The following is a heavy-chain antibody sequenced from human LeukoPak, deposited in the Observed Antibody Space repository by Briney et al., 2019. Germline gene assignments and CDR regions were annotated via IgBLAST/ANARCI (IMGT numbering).Heavy chain of an antibody. CDR1: GFTFSSYG. D-gene: IGHD3-22*01. CDR3: RVRGSGSLNYFDY. V-gene: IGHV3-30*03. J-gene: IGHJ4*02. Sequence: GRSLRPSCAASGFTFSSYGMHWVRQAPGKGLEWVAVISYDGSNKYYADSVKGRFTISRDNSKNTLYLQMNSLRAEDTAVYYCRVRGSGSLNYFDYWGQGTLVTVSS. CDR2: ISYDGSNK.